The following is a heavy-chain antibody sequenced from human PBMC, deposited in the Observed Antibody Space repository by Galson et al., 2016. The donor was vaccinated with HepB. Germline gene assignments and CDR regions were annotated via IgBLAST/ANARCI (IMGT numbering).Heavy chain of an antibody. CDR2: LKYTGNT. CDR3: AEHDLYYIVATSTFDY. Sequence: SETLSLTCSVSGGSINSGSYYWGWIRQPPGKGLEWIGSLKYTGNTYYNPSLKSRVTISVDTSKNQFSLELSSVSAADTAVYYCAEHDLYYIVATSTFDYWGQGILVTVSS. J-gene: IGHJ4*02. D-gene: IGHD5-12*01. CDR1: GGSINSGSYY. V-gene: IGHV4-39*01.